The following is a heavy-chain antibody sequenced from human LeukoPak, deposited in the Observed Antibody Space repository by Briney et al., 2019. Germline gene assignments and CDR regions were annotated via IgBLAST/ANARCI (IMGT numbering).Heavy chain of an antibody. CDR1: GFPLSSYW. CDR2: IKQDGSEK. Sequence: GSLRLSCAASGFPLSSYWMSWVRHAPGKGLEWVANIKQDGSEKYYVDAVKGRFTISRDNAKNSLDLQMNSLRAEDTAVYYCARDIGGYYYSWGQGTLVTVSS. J-gene: IGHJ4*02. D-gene: IGHD3-22*01. CDR3: ARDIGGYYYS. V-gene: IGHV3-7*01.